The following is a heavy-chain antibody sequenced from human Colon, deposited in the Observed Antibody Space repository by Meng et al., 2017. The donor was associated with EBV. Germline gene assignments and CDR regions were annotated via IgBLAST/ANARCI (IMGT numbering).Heavy chain of an antibody. CDR3: VRSSAWVRTGFDT. V-gene: IGHV4-34*12. J-gene: IGHJ5*02. Sequence: QVQLQQWGAGLLKPSESLSLTCAVNGGSLSGAYWNWIRQPPGKGLEWIGEIIHGGSPSYNPSLKSRVTISIDTSKNQLSLMLSSVTAADTAVYYCVRSSAWVRTGFDTWGQGTLVTVAS. D-gene: IGHD6-19*01. CDR1: GGSLSGAY. CDR2: IIHGGSP.